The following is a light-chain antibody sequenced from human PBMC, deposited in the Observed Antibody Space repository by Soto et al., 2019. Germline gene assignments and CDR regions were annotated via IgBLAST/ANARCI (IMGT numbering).Light chain of an antibody. CDR1: SAEIGSYKR. CDR3: SSYTNIITRACV. J-gene: IGLJ1*01. CDR2: VVT. Sequence: SARTESGSLHPASRQSTTISGNGTSAEIGSYKRVSWNQQHQSTAAKLIIYVVTDRPSGVSNRFSGSKSGNTASLSISGLQAEDEAECYCSSYTNIITRACVFGTGTKVTVL. V-gene: IGLV2-14*01.